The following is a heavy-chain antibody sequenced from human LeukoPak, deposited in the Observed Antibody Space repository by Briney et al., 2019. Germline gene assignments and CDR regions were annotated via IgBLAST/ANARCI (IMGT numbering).Heavy chain of an antibody. J-gene: IGHJ4*02. CDR2: INYSGSP. Sequence: SETLSLTCAVYGGSFSDYYWSWIRQSPEKGLEWIGEINYSGSPNYNPSLKSRVTISVDTSKNQFSLKLSSVTAADTAVYYCARQTTVTTEFDYWGQGTLVTVSS. V-gene: IGHV4-34*01. CDR1: GGSFSDYY. CDR3: ARQTTVTTEFDY. D-gene: IGHD4-17*01.